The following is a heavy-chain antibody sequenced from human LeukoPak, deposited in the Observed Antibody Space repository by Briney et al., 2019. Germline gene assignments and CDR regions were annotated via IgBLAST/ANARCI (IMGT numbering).Heavy chain of an antibody. V-gene: IGHV3-33*01. J-gene: IGHJ4*02. CDR2: VWYDGSNK. D-gene: IGHD3-22*01. CDR3: ARDPYDSDSGGLLTPYYFDY. Sequence: GGSLRLSCAASGFTFSSYGMHWVRQAPGQGLEWVAVVWYDGSNKYYAGSVKGRFTISRDNSKNTLSLQMDSLRAEDTAVYCCARDPYDSDSGGLLTPYYFDYWGQGTLVTVSS. CDR1: GFTFSSYG.